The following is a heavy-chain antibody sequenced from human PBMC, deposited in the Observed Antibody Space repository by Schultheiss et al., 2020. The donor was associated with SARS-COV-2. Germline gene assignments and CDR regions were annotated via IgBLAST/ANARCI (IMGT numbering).Heavy chain of an antibody. J-gene: IGHJ6*02. D-gene: IGHD3-16*01. CDR3: ARGGGMRGYYYYGMDV. CDR1: GGSISSSNW. CDR2: IYYSGST. V-gene: IGHV4-4*02. Sequence: SETLSLTCAVSGGSISSSNWWSWVRQPPGKGLEWIGYIYYSGSTYYNPSLKSRVTISVDTSKNQFSLKLSSVTAADTAVYYCARGGGMRGYYYYGMDVWGQGTTVTVSS.